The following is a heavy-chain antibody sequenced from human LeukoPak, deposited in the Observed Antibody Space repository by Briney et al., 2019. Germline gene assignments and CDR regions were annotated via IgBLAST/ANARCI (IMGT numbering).Heavy chain of an antibody. Sequence: ASVTVSFKASGYTFTGYYMHWVRQAPGQGREWMGWINPNSGGTNYAQKFQGRVTITRDTSISTAYMELSRLRSDDTAVYYCARAGLGEPPGLDYWGQGTLVTVSS. CDR1: GYTFTGYY. CDR2: INPNSGGT. J-gene: IGHJ4*02. V-gene: IGHV1-2*02. CDR3: ARAGLGEPPGLDY. D-gene: IGHD3-16*01.